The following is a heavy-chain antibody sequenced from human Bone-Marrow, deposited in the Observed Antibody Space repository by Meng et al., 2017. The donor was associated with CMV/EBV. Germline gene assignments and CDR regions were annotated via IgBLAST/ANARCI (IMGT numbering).Heavy chain of an antibody. Sequence: SVKVSCKASGGTFSSYAISWVRQAPGQGLEWMGGIIPIFGTANYAQKFQGRVTLTTDTSTRTVHMELRSLRSDDTAVYYCARDSCTTCPYYYYGMDLWGQGTPVTVSS. J-gene: IGHJ6*02. CDR1: GGTFSSYA. D-gene: IGHD2-2*01. CDR3: ARDSCTTCPYYYYGMDL. V-gene: IGHV1-69*05. CDR2: IIPIFGTA.